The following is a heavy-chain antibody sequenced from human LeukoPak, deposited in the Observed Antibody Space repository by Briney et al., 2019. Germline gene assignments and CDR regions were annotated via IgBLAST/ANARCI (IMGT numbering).Heavy chain of an antibody. D-gene: IGHD2-15*01. J-gene: IGHJ5*01. CDR1: GYTFTSYD. CDR2: ISAYSGNT. Sequence: GASVKVSCKASGYTFTSYDINWVRQATGQGLEWMGWISAYSGNTNYAQKLQGRVTMTTDTSTSTAYMELRSLRSDDTAMYYCARGGKYCTGGNCYHDSWGQGTLVTVSS. V-gene: IGHV1-18*01. CDR3: ARGGKYCTGGNCYHDS.